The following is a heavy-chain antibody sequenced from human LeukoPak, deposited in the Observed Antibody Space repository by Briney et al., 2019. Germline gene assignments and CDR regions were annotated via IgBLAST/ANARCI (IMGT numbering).Heavy chain of an antibody. CDR1: GFTFGDYA. J-gene: IGHJ6*03. V-gene: IGHV3-49*04. D-gene: IGHD1-26*01. Sequence: GGSLRLSCTASGFTFGDYAMSWVRQAPGKGLEWVGFIRSKAYGGTTEYAASVKGRFTISRDDSKSIAYLQMNSLKTEDTAVYYCTRVGHGPGYYYYMDVWGKGTTVTISS. CDR3: TRVGHGPGYYYYMDV. CDR2: IRSKAYGGTT.